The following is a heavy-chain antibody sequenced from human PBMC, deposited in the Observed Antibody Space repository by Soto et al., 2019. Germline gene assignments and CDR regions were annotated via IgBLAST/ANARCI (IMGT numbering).Heavy chain of an antibody. CDR2: ISSSSSFI. CDR1: GIIFNNYN. V-gene: IGHV3-21*01. CDR3: AREGGYSGYALGDVFDI. Sequence: LRLSCAASGIIFNNYNMNWVRQAPGKGLEWVSSISSSSSFIYYADSVKGRFTISRDNAKNSLYLQMNSLRAEDTAVYYCAREGGYSGYALGDVFDIWGQGTMVTVS. J-gene: IGHJ3*02. D-gene: IGHD5-12*01.